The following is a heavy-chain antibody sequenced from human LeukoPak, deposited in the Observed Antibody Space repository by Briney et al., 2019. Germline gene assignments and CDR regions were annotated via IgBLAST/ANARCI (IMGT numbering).Heavy chain of an antibody. V-gene: IGHV4-30-2*01. J-gene: IGHJ6*02. CDR2: IYHSGGT. Sequence: SQTLSLTCAVSGGSISSGGYSWSWIRQPPGKGLEWIGYIYHSGGTYYNPSLKSRVTISVDRSKNQFSLKLSSVTAADTAVYYCARDGNYYYGMDVWGQGTTVTVSS. CDR1: GGSISSGGYS. CDR3: ARDGNYYYGMDV.